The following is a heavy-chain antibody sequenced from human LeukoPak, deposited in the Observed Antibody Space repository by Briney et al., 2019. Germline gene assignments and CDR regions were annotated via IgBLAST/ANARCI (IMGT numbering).Heavy chain of an antibody. CDR3: AKDMDYDILTGYDIFDY. D-gene: IGHD3-9*01. CDR1: GFIVSSNY. CDR2: IYSGGST. Sequence: GGSLRLSCAASGFIVSSNYMSWVRQAPGKGLDWVSVIYSGGSTYYADSVKGRFTISRDNSKNTLYLQMNSLRAEDTAVYYCAKDMDYDILTGYDIFDYWGQGTLVTVSS. V-gene: IGHV3-66*01. J-gene: IGHJ4*02.